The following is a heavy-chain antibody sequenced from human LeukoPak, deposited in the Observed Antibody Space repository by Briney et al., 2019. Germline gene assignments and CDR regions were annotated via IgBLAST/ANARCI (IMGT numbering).Heavy chain of an antibody. CDR2: IYHSGRT. D-gene: IGHD6-13*01. Sequence: SGTLSLTCAVSGGSIISGNWWSWVRQPPGKGLEWIGEIYHSGRTNYNPSLKSRVTISLDKSKNQFSLNLSSVTAADTVVYYCARHRQGGIYSSSWYGFDYWGQGTLVTVSS. CDR1: GGSIISGNW. J-gene: IGHJ4*02. V-gene: IGHV4-4*02. CDR3: ARHRQGGIYSSSWYGFDY.